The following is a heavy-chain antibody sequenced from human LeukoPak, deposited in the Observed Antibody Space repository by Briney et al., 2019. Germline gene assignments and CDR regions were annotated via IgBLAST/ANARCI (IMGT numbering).Heavy chain of an antibody. Sequence: SETLSLTCTVSCVSLISGYWSWCRQSPGKGLEWIGYIYYSGSTNYNPSLKSRVTISVDTSKSQFSLKLSSVTAADTAVYYCARHLGYFYDSGGYPLDYWGQGALVTVSS. D-gene: IGHD3-22*01. CDR3: ARHLGYFYDSGGYPLDY. J-gene: IGHJ4*02. CDR1: CVSLISGY. V-gene: IGHV4-59*08. CDR2: IYYSGST.